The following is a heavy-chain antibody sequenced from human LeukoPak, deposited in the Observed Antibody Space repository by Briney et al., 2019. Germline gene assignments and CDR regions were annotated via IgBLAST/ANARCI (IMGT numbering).Heavy chain of an antibody. J-gene: IGHJ4*02. Sequence: GASVKVSCKASGYTFTSYYMHWVRQAPGQGLEWMGIINPSGGSTSYAQKFQGRVTMTRDTSTSTVYMELSSLRSEDTAVYYCVRWVQGAAADYWGQGTLVTVSS. CDR2: INPSGGST. CDR3: VRWVQGAAADY. V-gene: IGHV1-46*01. D-gene: IGHD6-13*01. CDR1: GYTFTSYY.